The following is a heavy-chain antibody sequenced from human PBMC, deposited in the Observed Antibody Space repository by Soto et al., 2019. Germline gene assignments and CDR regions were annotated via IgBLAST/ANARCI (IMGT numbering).Heavy chain of an antibody. V-gene: IGHV4-34*01. Sequence: SETLSLTCAVYGGSFSGYYWSWIRQPPGKGLEWIGEINHSGSTNYNPSLKSRVTISVDTSKNQFSLKLSSVTAADTAVYHCARGEDIVVVVAATQGPPYNWFDPWGQGTLVTVSS. D-gene: IGHD2-15*01. CDR3: ARGEDIVVVVAATQGPPYNWFDP. CDR2: INHSGST. J-gene: IGHJ5*02. CDR1: GGSFSGYY.